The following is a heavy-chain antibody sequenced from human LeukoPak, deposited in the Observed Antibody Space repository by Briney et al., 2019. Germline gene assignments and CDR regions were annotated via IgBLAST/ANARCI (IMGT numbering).Heavy chain of an antibody. J-gene: IGHJ3*02. CDR2: ISSDGSYK. D-gene: IGHD1-26*01. CDR3: AKDLSGSYFDAFDI. CDR1: GFTFSSHA. V-gene: IGHV3-30*04. Sequence: GGSLRLSCAASGFTFSSHALHWVRQAPGKGLEWVAVISSDGSYKYYADSVKGRFTISRDNSKNTLYLQMNSLRAEDTAVYYCAKDLSGSYFDAFDIWGQGTMVTVSS.